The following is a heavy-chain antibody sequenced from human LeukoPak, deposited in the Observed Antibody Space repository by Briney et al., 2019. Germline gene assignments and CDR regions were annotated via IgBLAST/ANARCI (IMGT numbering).Heavy chain of an antibody. D-gene: IGHD3-10*01. Sequence: GGSLRLSCAASGFTFSSYSMNWVRQAPGKGLEWVSSISSSSSYIYYADSVKGRFTISRDNAKNSLYLQMNSLRAEDTAVYYCARVRYMYYYGSGGPGGFDYWGQGTLVTVSS. V-gene: IGHV3-21*01. CDR3: ARVRYMYYYGSGGPGGFDY. CDR1: GFTFSSYS. CDR2: ISSSSSYI. J-gene: IGHJ4*02.